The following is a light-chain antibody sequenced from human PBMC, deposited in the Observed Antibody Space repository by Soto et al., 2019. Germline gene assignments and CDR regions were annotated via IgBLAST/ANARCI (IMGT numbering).Light chain of an antibody. Sequence: EIVLTQSPGTLSLSPGERATLSCRASQTVSSSYLAWYQHKPGQAPRLRIYGSSSRATGLPDRFSGSGSGTEFTLTISRLEPEDFAVYYCQQYGGSPRTFGKGTKVEIK. J-gene: IGKJ1*01. CDR3: QQYGGSPRT. CDR2: GSS. V-gene: IGKV3-20*01. CDR1: QTVSSSY.